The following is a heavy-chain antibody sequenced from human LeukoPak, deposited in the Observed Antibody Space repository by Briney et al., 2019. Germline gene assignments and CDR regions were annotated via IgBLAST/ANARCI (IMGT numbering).Heavy chain of an antibody. J-gene: IGHJ4*02. D-gene: IGHD3-16*01. CDR3: AKHSGECELALFAD. V-gene: IGHV3-23*01. CDR1: GFTFRQYA. Sequence: KAGGSLRLSCGVSGFTFRQYAMSWVRQAPGKGLEWASGISADGVYPIYADSVKGRFAISRANSKAMFFLHLHTLRLEHTPVYSCAKHSGECELALFADWGQGALVTVSS. CDR2: ISADGVYP.